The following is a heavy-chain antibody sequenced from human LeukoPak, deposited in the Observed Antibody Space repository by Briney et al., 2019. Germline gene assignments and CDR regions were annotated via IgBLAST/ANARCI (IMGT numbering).Heavy chain of an antibody. CDR1: GGSISSSSYY. D-gene: IGHD1-26*01. J-gene: IGHJ4*02. Sequence: SETLSLTCTGSGGSISSSSYYWGWIRHPPGKGLEWIGSIYYSGSTYYNPSLKRRVSISVDVSKNQCSLKLSSVTAADTAVYYCARLIIVGATRGDYWGQGTLVTVSS. CDR3: ARLIIVGATRGDY. CDR2: IYYSGST. V-gene: IGHV4-39*01.